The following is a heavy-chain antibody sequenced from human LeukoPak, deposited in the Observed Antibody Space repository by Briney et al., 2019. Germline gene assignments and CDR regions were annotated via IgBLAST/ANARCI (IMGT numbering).Heavy chain of an antibody. CDR2: IKQEGNEK. V-gene: IGHV3-7*01. CDR1: GFTFSHYW. J-gene: IGHJ4*02. CDR3: VRDGVRDGLYFDY. D-gene: IGHD5-24*01. Sequence: GGSLRLSCAASGFTFSHYWMSWVRQAPGKGLEWVANIKQEGNEKYYVDSVMGRFTISRDNAKNSLYLQMNSLRAEDTAVYYCVRDGVRDGLYFDYWGQGTLVTVSS.